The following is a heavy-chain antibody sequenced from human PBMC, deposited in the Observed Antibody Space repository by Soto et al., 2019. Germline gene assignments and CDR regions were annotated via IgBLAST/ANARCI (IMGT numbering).Heavy chain of an antibody. CDR1: GFSLSTIGVC. Sequence: QITLKESGPTLVKPTQTLTLTCTFSGFSLSTIGVCVGWVRQPPGKALEWLALIYWDDDKRYSPSLKSRHTISNDTSKNQVALTTTNMDNVDTDTYYGALYGDDVPQAFDIWCQGTMVTV. CDR3: ALYGDDVPQAFDI. V-gene: IGHV2-5*02. D-gene: IGHD4-17*01. J-gene: IGHJ3*02. CDR2: IYWDDDK.